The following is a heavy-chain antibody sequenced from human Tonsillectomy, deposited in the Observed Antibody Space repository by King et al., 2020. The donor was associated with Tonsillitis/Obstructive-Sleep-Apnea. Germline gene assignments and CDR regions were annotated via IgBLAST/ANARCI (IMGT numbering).Heavy chain of an antibody. CDR1: GGSISSSSYY. CDR3: ARHKTAATDAFDI. D-gene: IGHD2-15*01. V-gene: IGHV4-39*01. J-gene: IGHJ3*02. CDR2: IYYSGST. Sequence: QLQESGTGLVKPSETLSLTCTVSGGSISSSSYYWGWIRQPPGKGLEWIGSIYYSGSTYYNPSLKSRVTISVDTSKNQFSLKLSSVTAADTAVYYCARHKTAATDAFDIWGQGTMVTVSS.